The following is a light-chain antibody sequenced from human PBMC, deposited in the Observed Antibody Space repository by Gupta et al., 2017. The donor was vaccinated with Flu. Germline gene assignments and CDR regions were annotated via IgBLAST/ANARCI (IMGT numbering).Light chain of an antibody. CDR2: DVY. CDR1: NSDIRGYNS. J-gene: IGLJ3*02. Sequence: QSALTQPASVSGSLGQSITISCTGTNSDIRGYNSVSWYQHHPGRAPRLLIYDVYIRPSGVSDRFSGFASGNTASLTISGLQAEDEATYYCSSYTTTSTEFGGGTNLA. CDR3: SSYTTTSTE. V-gene: IGLV2-14*01.